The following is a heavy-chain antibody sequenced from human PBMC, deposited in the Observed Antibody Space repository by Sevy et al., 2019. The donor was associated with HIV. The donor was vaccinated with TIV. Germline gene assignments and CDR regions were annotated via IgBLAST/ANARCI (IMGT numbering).Heavy chain of an antibody. CDR3: VRDDRDGYFEH. Sequence: ASVKVSCKASGYTFTGYYMHWMRQAPGQGLEWMGWINLDSGDPTYAPKFQGRVTLTRDTSINTAYMDLRRLKSDDTAVYYCVRDDRDGYFEHWGQGTLVTVSS. CDR2: INLDSGDP. V-gene: IGHV1-2*02. J-gene: IGHJ4*02. CDR1: GYTFTGYY.